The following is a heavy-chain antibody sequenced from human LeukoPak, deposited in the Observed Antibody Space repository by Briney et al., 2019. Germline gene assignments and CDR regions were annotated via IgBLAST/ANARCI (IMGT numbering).Heavy chain of an antibody. J-gene: IGHJ3*02. CDR3: ARGGLDHAYDI. V-gene: IGHV3-74*01. D-gene: IGHD6-19*01. Sequence: PGESLRLSCAASGFTFTNYWMHWVRQAPGEGLMWVSRVNSGGGGTIYADSVKGRFTVSRDNTKNSVYLQMSSLRADDTGVYYCARGGLDHAYDIWGQGTMVTVSS. CDR1: GFTFTNYW. CDR2: VNSGGGGT.